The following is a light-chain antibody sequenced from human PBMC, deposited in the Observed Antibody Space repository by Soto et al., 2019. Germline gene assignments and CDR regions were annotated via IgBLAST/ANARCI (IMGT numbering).Light chain of an antibody. CDR1: SSDVGYYNF. V-gene: IGLV2-8*01. CDR2: EVS. CDR3: SSYAGSNNLV. Sequence: QSALTQPPSASGSPGQSVTISCTGTSSDVGYYNFVSWFQQHPGKAPKLMIYEVSKRPSGVPDRFSGSKSGNTASLTVSGLQAEDEADYYCSSYAGSNNLVFGGGTQLTVL. J-gene: IGLJ2*01.